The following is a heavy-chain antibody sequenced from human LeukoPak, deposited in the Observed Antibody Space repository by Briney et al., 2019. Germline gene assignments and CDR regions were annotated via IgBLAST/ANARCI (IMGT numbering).Heavy chain of an antibody. Sequence: PSETLSLTCTVSGGSISSGSYYWSWIRQPAGKGLEWIGRIYTSGSTNYNPSLKSRVTISVDTSKNQFSLKLSSVTAADTAVYYCAREIRVWEWHYFDYWGQGTLVTASS. D-gene: IGHD6-19*01. CDR3: AREIRVWEWHYFDY. V-gene: IGHV4-61*02. J-gene: IGHJ4*02. CDR1: GGSISSGSYY. CDR2: IYTSGST.